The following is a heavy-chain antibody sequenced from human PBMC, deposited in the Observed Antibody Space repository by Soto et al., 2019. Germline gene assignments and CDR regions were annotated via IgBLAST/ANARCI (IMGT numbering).Heavy chain of an antibody. J-gene: IGHJ4*02. V-gene: IGHV4-59*01. CDR3: ARSVAVPGAHINY. Sequence: PSDTLSLTCSVSGGSISGSYWSWIRQSPGMGLEWLGYGYYTGRTNYSRSLSSRVSISVDTSRNEVSLRLSSVTAADTAVYFCARSVAVPGAHINYWGQGTQVTVSS. CDR1: GGSISGSY. CDR2: GYYTGRT. D-gene: IGHD6-19*01.